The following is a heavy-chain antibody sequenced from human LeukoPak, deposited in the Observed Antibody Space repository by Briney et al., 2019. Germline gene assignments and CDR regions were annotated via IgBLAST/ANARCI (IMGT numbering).Heavy chain of an antibody. CDR2: ISGSGGST. Sequence: GASLRLSCAASGFTFSSYAMSWVRQAPGKGLEWASAISGSGGSTYYADSVKGRFTISRDNSKNTLYLQMNSLRAEDTAVYYCAKARIYSGYDYALFDYWGQGTLVTVSS. CDR1: GFTFSSYA. V-gene: IGHV3-23*01. D-gene: IGHD5-12*01. J-gene: IGHJ4*02. CDR3: AKARIYSGYDYALFDY.